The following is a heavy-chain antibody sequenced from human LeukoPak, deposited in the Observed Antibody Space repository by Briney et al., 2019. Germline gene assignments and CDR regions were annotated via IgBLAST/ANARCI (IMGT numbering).Heavy chain of an antibody. CDR2: IRSKANSYAT. D-gene: IGHD3/OR15-3a*01. J-gene: IGHJ6*02. CDR3: TRQGAGLVTYYYYGMDV. CDR1: GFTFSGSA. V-gene: IGHV3-73*01. Sequence: PGGSLRLSCAASGFTFSGSAMHWDRQASGKGLEWVGRIRSKANSYATAYAASVKGRFTISRDDSKNTAYLQMNSLKTEDTAVYYCTRQGAGLVTYYYYGMDVWGQGTTVTVSS.